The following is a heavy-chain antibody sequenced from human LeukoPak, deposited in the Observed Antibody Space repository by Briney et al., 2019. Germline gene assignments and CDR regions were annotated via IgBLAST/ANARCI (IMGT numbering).Heavy chain of an antibody. CDR2: ISAYNGNT. V-gene: IGHV1-18*01. CDR1: GYTFTSYG. D-gene: IGHD2-2*01. Sequence: ASVKVSCKASGYTFTSYGISWVRQAPGQGLEWMGWISAYNGNTNYALRLQGRVTMTTDTSTSTAYMELRSLRSDDTAVYYCARTELLYNWFDPWGQGTLVTVSS. J-gene: IGHJ5*02. CDR3: ARTELLYNWFDP.